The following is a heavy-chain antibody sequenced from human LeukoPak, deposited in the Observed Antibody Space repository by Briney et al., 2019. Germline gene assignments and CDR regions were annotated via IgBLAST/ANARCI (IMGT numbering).Heavy chain of an antibody. V-gene: IGHV3-9*01. D-gene: IGHD2-15*01. CDR1: GFTFDDYA. CDR2: ISWNSGHK. CDR3: ARAEYCSGGSCRRHYYYYMDV. J-gene: IGHJ6*03. Sequence: QSGGSLRLSRAASGFTFDDYAMHWVRQAPGKGLEWVSGISWNSGHKGYADSVKGRFTISRDNAKNSLYPQINSLRAEDTALYYCARAEYCSGGSCRRHYYYYMDVWGKGTTVTVSS.